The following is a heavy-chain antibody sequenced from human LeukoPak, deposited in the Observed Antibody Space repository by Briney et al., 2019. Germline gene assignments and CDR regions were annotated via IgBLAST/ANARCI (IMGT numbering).Heavy chain of an antibody. D-gene: IGHD6-19*01. CDR1: GFTVSSNY. CDR2: LYGGGST. CDR3: AKGIYSSGWSYFDY. V-gene: IGHV3-53*01. J-gene: IGHJ4*01. Sequence: GGSLRLSCAASGFTVSSNYMSWVRQAPGKGLEWVSVLYGGGSTYYADSVKGRFTISRDNSKNTLYLQMNSLRAEDTAVYYCAKGIYSSGWSYFDYWGHGTLVTVSS.